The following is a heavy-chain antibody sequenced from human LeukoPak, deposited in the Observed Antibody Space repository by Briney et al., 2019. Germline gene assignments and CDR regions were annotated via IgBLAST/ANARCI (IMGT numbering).Heavy chain of an antibody. J-gene: IGHJ4*02. CDR3: AKFPVLAGGLFDY. V-gene: IGHV3-23*01. D-gene: IGHD1-1*01. CDR2: ISGSGGST. CDR1: GFIFSTYS. Sequence: GGSLRLSCAASGFIFSTYSMNWVRQAPGKGLEWVSAISGSGGSTYYADSVKGRFTISGDNSKNTLYLQMNSLRAEDTAVYYCAKFPVLAGGLFDYWGQGTLVTVSS.